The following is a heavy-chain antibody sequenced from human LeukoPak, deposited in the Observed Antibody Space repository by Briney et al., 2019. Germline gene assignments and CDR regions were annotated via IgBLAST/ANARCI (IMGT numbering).Heavy chain of an antibody. CDR2: ISAYNGNT. CDR3: ARDEYSYGYRTEGHYYYYGMDV. Sequence: GASGKVSCKGSGYTFTSYGISWVGEAEGQGGEGGGWISAYNGNTNYAQKLQGRVTMTTDTSTSTAYMELRSLRSDDTAVYYCARDEYSYGYRTEGHYYYYGMDVWGQGTTVTVSS. J-gene: IGHJ6*02. CDR1: GYTFTSYG. D-gene: IGHD5-18*01. V-gene: IGHV1-18*01.